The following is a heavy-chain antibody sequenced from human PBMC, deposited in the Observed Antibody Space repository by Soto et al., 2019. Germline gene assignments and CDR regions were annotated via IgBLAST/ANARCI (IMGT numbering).Heavy chain of an antibody. CDR3: AKGRYDFWSPYYFDS. D-gene: IGHD3-3*01. CDR1: GLNFDDFA. CDR2: ITWNSRVL. V-gene: IGHV3-9*01. J-gene: IGHJ4*02. Sequence: PGGSLRLSCVGTGLNFDDFAMHWVRQAPWKGLEWVSGITWNSRVLAYADSVKGRFTISRDNARNSLYLQMDSLRDEDTALYYCAKGRYDFWSPYYFDSWGQGTLVTVSS.